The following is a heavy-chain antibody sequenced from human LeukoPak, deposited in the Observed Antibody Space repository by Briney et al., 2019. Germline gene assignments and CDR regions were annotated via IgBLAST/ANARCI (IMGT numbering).Heavy chain of an antibody. J-gene: IGHJ4*02. CDR2: ISSSSSYI. Sequence: GGSLRLSCEASGFTLNTYSMMWVRQAPGKGLECVSSISSSSSYIYYADSVKGRFTISRDNSKNTLYLQMNSLRAEDTAVYYCAKGAAGSPSAFDYWGQGTLVTVSS. CDR1: GFTLNTYS. V-gene: IGHV3-21*01. D-gene: IGHD6-13*01. CDR3: AKGAAGSPSAFDY.